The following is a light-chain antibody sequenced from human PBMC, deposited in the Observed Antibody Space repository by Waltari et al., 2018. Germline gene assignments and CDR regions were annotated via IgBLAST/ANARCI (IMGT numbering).Light chain of an antibody. CDR1: QNLLLHYNFNNY. V-gene: IGKV4-1*01. J-gene: IGKJ2*01. Sequence: DVMMTPSPDPLAMSLGERATINCKSSQNLLLHYNFNNYLSWYQQKPGQPPKLLIYWTSTRESGVPDRFSGSGSGTNFTLNISGVQAEDAAVYYCQQYYSTPPTFGQGTKLKIK. CDR3: QQYYSTPPT. CDR2: WTS.